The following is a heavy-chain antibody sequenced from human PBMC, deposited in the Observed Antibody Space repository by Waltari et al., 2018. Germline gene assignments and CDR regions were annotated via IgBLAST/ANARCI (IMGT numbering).Heavy chain of an antibody. D-gene: IGHD7-27*01. J-gene: IGHJ3*02. CDR1: GYTFTGYY. CDR2: INPSSGGT. CDR3: GRPSSDGEFRDAFDI. Sequence: QVQLVQSGAEVKKPGASVKVSCKASGYTFTGYYMHWVRQAPGEGLVWMGWINPSSGGTNYAQKLQGRVTMTRDTSISTGYMGLSRLRSDDTAVYYCGRPSSDGEFRDAFDIWGQGTMVTVSS. V-gene: IGHV1-2*02.